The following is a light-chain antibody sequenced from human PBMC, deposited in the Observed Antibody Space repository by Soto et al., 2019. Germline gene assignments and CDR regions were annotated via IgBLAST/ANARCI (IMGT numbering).Light chain of an antibody. CDR3: QQRDDSPVT. CDR2: DAS. J-gene: IGKJ5*01. CDR1: QSVWSD. V-gene: IGKV3-11*01. Sequence: EIVLTQSTVGLSVSRGERATRSCRASQSVWSDLAWYHQKPGQAPRLLIYDASNRATGIPARFSGSGSGTDFTLTISSLEPEDFAVYYCQQRDDSPVTFGQGTQLEMK.